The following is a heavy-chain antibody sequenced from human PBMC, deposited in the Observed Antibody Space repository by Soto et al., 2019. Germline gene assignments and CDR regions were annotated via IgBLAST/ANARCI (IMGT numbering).Heavy chain of an antibody. CDR2: ISDSGDYI. Sequence: LGGSLRLSCAASGFTFSSYTMNWVRQAPGKGLEWVSSISDSGDYIYYADSLKGRFTISRDNAKNSLYLQMNSLRAEDTALYYCARGCTNGVCYLTPGFYYGRDVWGQGTTFTVFS. CDR3: ARGCTNGVCYLTPGFYYGRDV. J-gene: IGHJ6*02. CDR1: GFTFSSYT. V-gene: IGHV3-21*01. D-gene: IGHD2-8*01.